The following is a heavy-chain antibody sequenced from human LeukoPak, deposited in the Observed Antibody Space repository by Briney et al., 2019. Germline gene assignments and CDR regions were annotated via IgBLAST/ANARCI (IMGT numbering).Heavy chain of an antibody. D-gene: IGHD5-24*01. CDR1: GFTFSSYS. CDR2: ISSSSSTI. Sequence: AGGSLRLSCAASGFTFSSYSMNWVRQAPGKGLEWVSYISSSSSTIYYADSVKGRFTISRDNAKNSLYLQMNSLGAENTAVYYCARERDGYNDDYWGQGTLVTVSS. V-gene: IGHV3-48*01. J-gene: IGHJ4*02. CDR3: ARERDGYNDDY.